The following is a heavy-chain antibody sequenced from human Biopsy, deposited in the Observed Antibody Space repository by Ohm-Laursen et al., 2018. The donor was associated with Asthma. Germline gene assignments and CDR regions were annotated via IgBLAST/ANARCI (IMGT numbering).Heavy chain of an antibody. Sequence: SSVKVSCKVSGDSFSNYAISWVRQAPRQGLEWMGGLIPVLGTADYAQMFEGRVTITADESTSTAYMELSSLRFDDTAIYYYARPSPNRDILYYYYHMDVWGQGTTVIVSS. J-gene: IGHJ6*02. CDR2: LIPVLGTA. V-gene: IGHV1-69*01. CDR1: GDSFSNYA. CDR3: ARPSPNRDILYYYYHMDV. D-gene: IGHD3-3*02.